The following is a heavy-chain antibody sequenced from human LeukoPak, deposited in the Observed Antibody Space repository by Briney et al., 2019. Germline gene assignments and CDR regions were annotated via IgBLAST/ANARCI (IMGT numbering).Heavy chain of an antibody. CDR2: ITSSGTYI. CDR1: GFTFNNYN. V-gene: IGHV3-21*01. CDR3: ARGVYCSGGSCYPLLDAFDI. J-gene: IGHJ3*02. D-gene: IGHD2-15*01. Sequence: PGGSLRLSCAASGFTFNNYNMNWVRQAPGKALEWVSSITSSGTYIFYADSVKGRFTISRDNAKNSLYLQMNSLGPEDTAVYYCARGVYCSGGSCYPLLDAFDIWGQGTMVTVSS.